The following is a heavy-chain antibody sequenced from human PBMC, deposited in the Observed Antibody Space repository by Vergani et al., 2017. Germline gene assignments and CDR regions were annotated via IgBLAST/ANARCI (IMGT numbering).Heavy chain of an antibody. D-gene: IGHD1-26*01. CDR1: GFTFSSYW. V-gene: IGHV3-74*01. J-gene: IGHJ6*02. CDR3: TTDGTWSYYYGMDV. Sequence: EVQLVESGGGLVQPGGSLRLSCAASGFTFSSYWMHWVRQAPGKGLVWVSRINSDGSSTSYADSVKGRFTISRDNAKNTLYLQMNSLRAEDTAVYYCTTDGTWSYYYGMDVWGQGTTVTVSS. CDR2: INSDGSST.